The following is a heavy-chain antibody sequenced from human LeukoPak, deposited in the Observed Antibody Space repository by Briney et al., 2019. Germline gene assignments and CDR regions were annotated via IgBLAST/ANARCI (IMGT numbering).Heavy chain of an antibody. D-gene: IGHD3-10*02. J-gene: IGHJ4*02. Sequence: GGSLRLSCAASGFTFSSYAMSWVRQAPGKGLEWVSAISGSGGSTYYADSVKGRFTISRDNSKNTLYLQMNSLRAEDTAVYYCANMFGELLSYFDYWGQGTLVTVSS. CDR3: ANMFGELLSYFDY. V-gene: IGHV3-23*01. CDR1: GFTFSSYA. CDR2: ISGSGGST.